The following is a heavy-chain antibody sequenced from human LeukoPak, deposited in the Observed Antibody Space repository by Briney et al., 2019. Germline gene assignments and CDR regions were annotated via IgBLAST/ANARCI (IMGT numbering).Heavy chain of an antibody. CDR3: ARGFYDILTGNNWFDP. V-gene: IGHV4-4*07. Sequence: SETLSLTCTVSGVSISSYYWSWIRQPAGKGLEWIGRIYTSGSTNYNPSLKSRVTMSVDTSKNQFSLKLSSVTAADTAVYYCARGFYDILTGNNWFDPWGQGTLVTVSA. CDR1: GVSISSYY. CDR2: IYTSGST. D-gene: IGHD3-9*01. J-gene: IGHJ5*02.